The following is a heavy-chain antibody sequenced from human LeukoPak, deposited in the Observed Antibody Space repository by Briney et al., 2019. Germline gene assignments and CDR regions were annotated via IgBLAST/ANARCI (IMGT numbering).Heavy chain of an antibody. CDR1: GGSFSGYY. D-gene: IGHD3-22*01. CDR2: INHSGST. Sequence: SETLSLTCAVHGGSFSGYYWSWIRQPPGKGLEWIGEINHSGSTNYNPSLKSRVTISVDTSKNQFSLKLSSVTAADTAVYYCARVDRGDSSGYFLDWGYYYFDYWGQGTLVTVSS. V-gene: IGHV4-34*01. J-gene: IGHJ4*02. CDR3: ARVDRGDSSGYFLDWGYYYFDY.